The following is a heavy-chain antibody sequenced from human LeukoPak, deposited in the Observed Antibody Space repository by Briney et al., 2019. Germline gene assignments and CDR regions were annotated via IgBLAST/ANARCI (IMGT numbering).Heavy chain of an antibody. CDR1: VFSRLTSRAA. D-gene: IGHD3-10*01. Sequence: GATLVHLKQPLRLPYTFYVFSRLTSRAAVGWVRQPRGKALKWLALIYRNDDKRYSPSLKSRLTVTKDTSKNQVVLTMTNMDPLDTATYYCPLRRSGGYGSGSYLGDNWFDPWGQGTLVTVSS. CDR3: PLRRSGGYGSGSYLGDNWFDP. CDR2: IYRNDDK. J-gene: IGHJ5*02. V-gene: IGHV2-5*01.